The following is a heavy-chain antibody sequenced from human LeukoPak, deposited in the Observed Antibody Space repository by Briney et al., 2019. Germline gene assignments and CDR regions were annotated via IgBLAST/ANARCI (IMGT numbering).Heavy chain of an antibody. V-gene: IGHV4-4*07. Sequence: SETLSLTCAVSGVSISSYYRSWIRQPVAKGPECIVCIYTSGSTNYNPSLKSRVTMSVDTSKNQFSLKLSSVTAADTAVYYCARDLSRPWGQGTLVTVSS. CDR2: IYTSGST. D-gene: IGHD2/OR15-2a*01. CDR1: GVSISSYY. CDR3: ARDLSRP. J-gene: IGHJ5*02.